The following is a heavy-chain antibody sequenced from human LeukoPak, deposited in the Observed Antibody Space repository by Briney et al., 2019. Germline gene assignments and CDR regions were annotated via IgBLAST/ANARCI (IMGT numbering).Heavy chain of an antibody. Sequence: SETLSLTCTVSGGSISSGDYYWSWIRQPPGKGLEWIGYIYYSGSTYYNPSLKSRVTISVDTSKNQFSLKLSSVTAANTAVYYCARGKFISGGYCSSTSCYIFDWFDPWGQGTLVTVSS. J-gene: IGHJ5*02. V-gene: IGHV4-30-4*08. D-gene: IGHD2-2*02. CDR1: GGSISSGDYY. CDR2: IYYSGST. CDR3: ARGKFISGGYCSSTSCYIFDWFDP.